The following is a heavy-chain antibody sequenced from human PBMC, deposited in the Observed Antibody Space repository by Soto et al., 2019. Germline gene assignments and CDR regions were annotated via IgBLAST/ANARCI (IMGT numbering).Heavy chain of an antibody. D-gene: IGHD6-6*01. CDR2: IKQDGSEK. CDR1: GFTFSSYW. J-gene: IGHJ6*02. V-gene: IGHV3-7*03. Sequence: PGGSLRLSCAASGFTFSSYWMSWVRQAPGKGLEWVANIKQDGSEKYYVDSVKGRFTISRDNAKNSLYLQMNSLRAEDTAVYYCARDMFRSAARRFYYYYGMDVWGQGTTVTVSS. CDR3: ARDMFRSAARRFYYYYGMDV.